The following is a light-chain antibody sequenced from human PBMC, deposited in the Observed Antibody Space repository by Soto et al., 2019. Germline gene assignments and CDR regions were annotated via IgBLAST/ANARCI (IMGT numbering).Light chain of an antibody. V-gene: IGKV1-33*01. Sequence: DIQMTQSPSSLSASIGDRVTISCHASEDISHYVNWYQQQPGKAPKLLIYDGYELQTGVPSRFSGSGSKTDFYLTISSLRPEDFAPYYCQQYDNIRVTFGPGTRVDLK. J-gene: IGKJ3*01. CDR2: DGY. CDR1: EDISHY. CDR3: QQYDNIRVT.